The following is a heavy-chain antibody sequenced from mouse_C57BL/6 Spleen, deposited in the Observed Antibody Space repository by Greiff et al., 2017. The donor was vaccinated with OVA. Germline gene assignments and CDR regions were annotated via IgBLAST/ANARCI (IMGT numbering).Heavy chain of an antibody. Sequence: ESGPGLVKPSQSLSLTCSVTGYSITSGYYWNWIRQFPGNKLEWMGYISYDGSNNYNPSLKNRISITRDTSKNQFFLKLNSVTTEDTATYYCARDQGGLFAYWGQGTLVTVSA. J-gene: IGHJ3*01. CDR2: ISYDGSN. CDR3: ARDQGGLFAY. D-gene: IGHD1-1*02. CDR1: GYSITSGYY. V-gene: IGHV3-6*01.